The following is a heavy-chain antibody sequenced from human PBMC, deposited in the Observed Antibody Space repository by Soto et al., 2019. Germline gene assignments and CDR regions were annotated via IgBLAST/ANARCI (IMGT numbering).Heavy chain of an antibody. CDR3: ASSPALYYDFLPGYYSY. D-gene: IGHD3-9*01. V-gene: IGHV1-69*02. Sequence: SVKVSCKASGGTFSSYTISWVRQAPGQGLEWMGRIIPILGIANYAQKFQGRVTITADKSTSTAYMELSSLRSEDTAVYYCASSPALYYDFLPGYYSYWGQGPLVTVSS. J-gene: IGHJ4*02. CDR1: GGTFSSYT. CDR2: IIPILGIA.